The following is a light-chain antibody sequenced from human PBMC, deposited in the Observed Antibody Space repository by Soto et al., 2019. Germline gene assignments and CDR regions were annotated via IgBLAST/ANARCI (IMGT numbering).Light chain of an antibody. J-gene: IGKJ4*01. V-gene: IGKV3D-15*01. CDR3: QQYHNWPPLT. CDR2: GAS. Sequence: EIVMTQSPATLSVSPGERVTLSWRASQSININLAWYQQKPGQAPRVLIYGASSRASGIPDRFSGSGSGTDFTLTISRLEHDDFAFYYCQQYHNWPPLTFGGGTRVEIK. CDR1: QSININ.